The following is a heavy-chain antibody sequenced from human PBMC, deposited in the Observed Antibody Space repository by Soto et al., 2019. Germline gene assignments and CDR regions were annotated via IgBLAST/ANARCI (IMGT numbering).Heavy chain of an antibody. Sequence: EVQLVESGGGLVKPGGSLRLSCAASGFTFSSYSMNWVRQVPGKGLEWVSSISSSSSYIYYADSVKGRFTISRDNAKNSLYLQMNSLRAEDTAVYYCAIMIVVVNSDYWGQGTLVTVSS. CDR1: GFTFSSYS. CDR2: ISSSSSYI. J-gene: IGHJ4*02. CDR3: AIMIVVVNSDY. D-gene: IGHD3-22*01. V-gene: IGHV3-21*01.